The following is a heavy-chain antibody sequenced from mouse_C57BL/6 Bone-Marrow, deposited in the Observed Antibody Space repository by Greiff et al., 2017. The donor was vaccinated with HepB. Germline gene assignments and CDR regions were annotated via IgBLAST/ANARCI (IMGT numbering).Heavy chain of an antibody. CDR3: ARSSRWSSYGYYAMDY. CDR1: GYAFSSSW. D-gene: IGHD1-1*01. Sequence: QVHVKQSGPELVKPGASVKISCKASGYAFSSSWMNWVKQRPGKGLEWIGRIYPGDGDTNYNGKFKGKATLTADKSSSTAYMQLSSLTSEDSAVYFCARSSRWSSYGYYAMDYWGQGTSVTVSS. J-gene: IGHJ4*01. V-gene: IGHV1-82*01. CDR2: IYPGDGDT.